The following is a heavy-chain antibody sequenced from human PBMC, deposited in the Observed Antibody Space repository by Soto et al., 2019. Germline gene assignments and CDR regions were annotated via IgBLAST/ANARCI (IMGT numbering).Heavy chain of an antibody. CDR2: IYSGGNT. V-gene: IGHV3-66*01. CDR3: ARDITSAGYGMDV. Sequence: EVQLVQSGGGLVQPGGSLRLSCAASGFTVSSNYMSWVRQVPGKGLEWVAVIYSGGNTYYADSVKGRFTISRDNSKNTLYLQMNSVRAEDMAVYYCARDITSAGYGMDVWGQGTTVTVSS. J-gene: IGHJ6*02. CDR1: GFTVSSNY. D-gene: IGHD6-13*01.